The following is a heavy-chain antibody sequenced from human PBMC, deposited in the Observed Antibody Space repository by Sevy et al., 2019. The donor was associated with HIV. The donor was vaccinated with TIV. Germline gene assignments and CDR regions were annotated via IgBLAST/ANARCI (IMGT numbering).Heavy chain of an antibody. CDR2: LYGGGNT. V-gene: IGHV3-53*01. D-gene: IGHD3-22*01. Sequence: GGSLRLSCAASGFTVSSNYMSWVRQAPGKGLEWVSVLYGGGNTYYADSVKGRFTISRDDSKNSLYLQLNSLRAEDTAIYYCARKYDSSGYFDYWGQGTLVTVSS. J-gene: IGHJ4*02. CDR3: ARKYDSSGYFDY. CDR1: GFTVSSNY.